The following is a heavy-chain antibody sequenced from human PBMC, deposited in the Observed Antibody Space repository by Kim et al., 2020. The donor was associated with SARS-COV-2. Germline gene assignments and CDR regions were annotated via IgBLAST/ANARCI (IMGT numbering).Heavy chain of an antibody. CDR2: FDPSDSYT. Sequence: GESLKISCKGSGYIFTSYWISWVRQMPGKGLEWRGRFDPSDSYTDYSPSFQGHVTMSADKSINTAYLQWSSLKASDTAMYYCARLSSRDGYNYGVDFWGQGPLVTVSS. D-gene: IGHD5-12*01. J-gene: IGHJ4*02. CDR1: GYIFTSYW. V-gene: IGHV5-10-1*01. CDR3: ARLSSRDGYNYGVDF.